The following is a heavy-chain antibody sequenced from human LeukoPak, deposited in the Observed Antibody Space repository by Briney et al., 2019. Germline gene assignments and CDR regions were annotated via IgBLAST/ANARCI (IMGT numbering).Heavy chain of an antibody. CDR1: RFTFSNYW. CDR3: ARGDGDYDDY. Sequence: GGSLRLSCEGSRFTFSNYWMGWVRQAPGKGLQWVANIKTDGSEKYYVDSVKGRFTISRDNAKNSLYLQMNSLRAEDTAVYYCARGDGDYDDYWGQGTLVTVSS. D-gene: IGHD4-17*01. V-gene: IGHV3-7*01. CDR2: IKTDGSEK. J-gene: IGHJ4*02.